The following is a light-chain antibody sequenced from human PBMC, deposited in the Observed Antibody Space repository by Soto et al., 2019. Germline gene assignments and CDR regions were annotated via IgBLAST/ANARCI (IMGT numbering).Light chain of an antibody. J-gene: IGKJ1*01. Sequence: DIQMTQSPSSLSASVGDRVTITCRASQGISNYLAWYQQKPGKVPKLLIYAASTLQSGVPPRFSGSGSGTDFALTISSLQPEDVATYYCQGYGSAPRMFGQVTKVEIK. CDR3: QGYGSAPRM. CDR1: QGISNY. CDR2: AAS. V-gene: IGKV1-27*01.